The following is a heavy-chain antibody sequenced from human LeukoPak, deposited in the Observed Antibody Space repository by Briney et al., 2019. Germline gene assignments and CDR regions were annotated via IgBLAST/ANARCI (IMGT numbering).Heavy chain of an antibody. V-gene: IGHV3-23*01. Sequence: GGSLRLSCAASGFTFSNSAMTWVRQAPGKGLEWVSAISAGGSDTIYTDSVKDRFTISRDNSKNTLYLQMNSRRAEDTAVYYCAKGGNSAPLDYWGQGTLVTVSS. J-gene: IGHJ4*02. CDR3: AKGGNSAPLDY. CDR1: GFTFSNSA. D-gene: IGHD1-7*01. CDR2: ISAGGSDT.